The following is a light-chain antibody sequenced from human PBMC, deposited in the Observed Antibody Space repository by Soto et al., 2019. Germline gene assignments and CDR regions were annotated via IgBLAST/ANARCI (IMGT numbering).Light chain of an antibody. Sequence: QSVLTQRPSVSGAPGQRVTISCTGSSSNIGAGYVVHWYQQLPGTAPKLLIYDNSNRPSGVPDRFSGSKSGTSASLAITGLQAEDEADYYCQSYDSSLNVYVFGTGTKVTVL. CDR3: QSYDSSLNVYV. CDR2: DNS. CDR1: SSNIGAGYV. V-gene: IGLV1-40*01. J-gene: IGLJ1*01.